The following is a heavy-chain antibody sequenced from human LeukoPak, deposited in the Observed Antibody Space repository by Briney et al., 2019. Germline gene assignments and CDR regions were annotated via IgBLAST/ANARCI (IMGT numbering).Heavy chain of an antibody. D-gene: IGHD4-17*01. V-gene: IGHV4-31*03. CDR1: GGSISSGGYY. CDR2: IYYSGST. J-gene: IGHJ6*02. Sequence: SETLSLTSTVSGGSISSGGYYWSWIRQHPGKGLEWIGYIYYSGSTNYNPSLKSRVTISVNTSKNQFSLKLSSVTAADTAVYYCARGRRSVYGDSLYYYYGMDVWGQGTTVTVSS. CDR3: ARGRRSVYGDSLYYYYGMDV.